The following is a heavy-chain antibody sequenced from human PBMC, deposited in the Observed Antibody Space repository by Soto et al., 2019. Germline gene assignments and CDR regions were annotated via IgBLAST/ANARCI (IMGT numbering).Heavy chain of an antibody. D-gene: IGHD2-15*01. Sequence: EVQLVDSGGGLLKPGGSLRLSCAASGFTLSNAWMNWVLQAPGKGLEWVGRIKGKADGGTTDYAVSVRGRFIISRDDSKNTMYLQMNSLQTEDTAMYYCTTDIWVVRGLDQWGQATRVTVSS. J-gene: IGHJ4*02. CDR3: TTDIWVVRGLDQ. CDR2: IKGKADGGTT. CDR1: GFTLSNAW. V-gene: IGHV3-15*07.